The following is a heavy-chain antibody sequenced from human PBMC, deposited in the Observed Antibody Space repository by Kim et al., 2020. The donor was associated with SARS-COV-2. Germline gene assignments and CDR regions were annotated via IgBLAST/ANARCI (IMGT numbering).Heavy chain of an antibody. CDR1: GGTFSSYA. D-gene: IGHD6-19*01. J-gene: IGHJ6*02. V-gene: IGHV1-69*04. Sequence: SVKVSCKASGGTFSSYAISWVRQAPGQGLEWMGRIIPILGIANYAQKFQGRVTITADKSTSTAYMELSSLRSEDTAVYYCARSDRGIAVAGNYYYYGMDVWGQGTTVTVSS. CDR2: IIPILGIA. CDR3: ARSDRGIAVAGNYYYYGMDV.